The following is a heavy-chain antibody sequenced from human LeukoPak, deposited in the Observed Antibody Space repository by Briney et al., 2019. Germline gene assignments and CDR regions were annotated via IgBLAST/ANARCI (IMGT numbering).Heavy chain of an antibody. J-gene: IGHJ5*02. CDR1: GGSFSGYY. CDR2: INHSGST. V-gene: IGHV4-34*01. CDR3: ARGRVVVVVAAPNNWFDP. D-gene: IGHD2-15*01. Sequence: SSETLSLTCAVYGGSFSGYYWSWIRQPPGKGLEWIGEINHSGSTNYNPSLKSRVTISVDTSKNQFSLKLSSVTAADTAVYYCARGRVVVVVAAPNNWFDPWGQGTLVTVSS.